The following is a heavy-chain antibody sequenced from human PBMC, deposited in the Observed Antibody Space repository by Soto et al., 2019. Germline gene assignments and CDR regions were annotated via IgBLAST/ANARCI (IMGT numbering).Heavy chain of an antibody. CDR1: GGTFSSYA. Sequence: SVKVSCKASGGTFSSYAISWVRQAPGQGLEWMGGIIPIFGTANYAQKFQGRVTITADESTSTAYMELSSLRSEDTAVYYCARESGSGSSPFTPYYYYGMDVWGQGTTVTVSS. J-gene: IGHJ6*02. D-gene: IGHD3-10*01. CDR3: ARESGSGSSPFTPYYYYGMDV. CDR2: IIPIFGTA. V-gene: IGHV1-69*13.